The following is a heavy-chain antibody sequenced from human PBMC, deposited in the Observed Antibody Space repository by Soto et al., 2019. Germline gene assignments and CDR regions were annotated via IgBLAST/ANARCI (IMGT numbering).Heavy chain of an antibody. D-gene: IGHD3-3*01. V-gene: IGHV3-30*18. CDR3: AKDWRNYDFWSGYYDYFDY. CDR1: GFTFSNYA. Sequence: GGSLRISCAASGFTFSNYAMSWVLQAPGKGLEWVAVISYDGSNKYYADSVKGRFTISRDNSKNTLYLQMNSLRAEDTAVYYCAKDWRNYDFWSGYYDYFDYWGQGTLVTVSS. J-gene: IGHJ4*02. CDR2: ISYDGSNK.